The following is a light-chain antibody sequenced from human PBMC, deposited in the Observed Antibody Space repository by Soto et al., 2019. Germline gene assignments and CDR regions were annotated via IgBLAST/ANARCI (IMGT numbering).Light chain of an antibody. Sequence: QSVLTQPASVSGSPGQSITISCTGTSSDVGGYNYVSWYQQHPGKAPKLMIYDVSNRPSGVSNRFSGSKSGNTASLTISGLQAEDEADYYCSSYTSSSTYNYVFGTGNKVTVL. CDR2: DVS. J-gene: IGLJ1*01. CDR1: SSDVGGYNY. V-gene: IGLV2-14*01. CDR3: SSYTSSSTYNYV.